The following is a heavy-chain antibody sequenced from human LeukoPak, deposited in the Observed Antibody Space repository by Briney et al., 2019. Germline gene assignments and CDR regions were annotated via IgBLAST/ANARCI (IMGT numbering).Heavy chain of an antibody. D-gene: IGHD5-24*01. V-gene: IGHV3-48*03. CDR2: INSNGYAI. CDR3: VASRDGLDY. CDR1: GFTFNKYD. Sequence: GGSLRLCCAASGFTFNKYDLDWVRQAPRKGLEWVSYINSNGYAIYYADSVKGRFTISRDSAENSLYLQLNSLGAEDTAVYYCVASRDGLDYWGQGTLVTVSS. J-gene: IGHJ4*02.